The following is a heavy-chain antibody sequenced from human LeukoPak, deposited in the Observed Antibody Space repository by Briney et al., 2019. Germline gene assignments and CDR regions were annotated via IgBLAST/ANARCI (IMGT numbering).Heavy chain of an antibody. CDR1: GGTFSSYA. CDR3: ARGEMATIRSAAFDI. V-gene: IGHV1-69*04. D-gene: IGHD5-12*01. J-gene: IGHJ3*02. Sequence: ASVKVSCKASGGTFSSYAISWVRQAPGQGLEWMGRIIPILGIANYAQKFQGRVTITADKSTSTAYMGLSGLRSEDTAVYYCARGEMATIRSAAFDIWGQGTMVTVSS. CDR2: IIPILGIA.